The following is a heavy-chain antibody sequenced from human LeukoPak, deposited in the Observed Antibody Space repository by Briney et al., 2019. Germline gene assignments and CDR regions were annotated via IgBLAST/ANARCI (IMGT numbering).Heavy chain of an antibody. V-gene: IGHV3-53*01. CDR2: IYSGGST. CDR3: ARAPDYGDYVSWYYYGMDI. J-gene: IGHJ6*02. Sequence: PGGSLRLSCVVSGFTVSNNYMSWVRQAPRKGLEWVSLIYSGGSTHYANSVKGRFTISRDNPKNTLYLQMNSLRAEDTAVYYCARAPDYGDYVSWYYYGMDIWGQGTTVTVS. D-gene: IGHD4-17*01. CDR1: GFTVSNNY.